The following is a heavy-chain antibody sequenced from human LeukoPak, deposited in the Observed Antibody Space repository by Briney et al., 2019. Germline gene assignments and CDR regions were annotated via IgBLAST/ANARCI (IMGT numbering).Heavy chain of an antibody. D-gene: IGHD4-17*01. CDR1: GFSITDHY. V-gene: IGHV3-72*01. J-gene: IGHJ4*02. CDR2: TRNKPNGYTT. CDR3: VRVRHGDYFDY. Sequence: PGGSLRLSCAASGFSITDHYVDWVRQAPGKGLEWVGRTRNKPNGYTTDYGTSVKGRFIVSRDDSENSLYLQMNGLKTEDTAVYYCVRVRHGDYFDYWGQRTLVTVSS.